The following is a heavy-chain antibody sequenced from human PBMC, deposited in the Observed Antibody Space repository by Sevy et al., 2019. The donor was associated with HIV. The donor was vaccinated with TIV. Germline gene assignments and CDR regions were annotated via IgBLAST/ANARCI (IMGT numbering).Heavy chain of an antibody. CDR1: GLTVSSNY. D-gene: IGHD3-10*01. CDR2: IYSGGAT. Sequence: GGSLRLSCAVSGLTVSSNYMSWVRQAPGKGLEWVSLIYSGGATYYVDSVNGRFTISGDDSKNTLYLQMDSLRAEDTAVYYCARGGLDSNWFGSFDYWGRGTLVTVSS. V-gene: IGHV3-53*01. CDR3: ARGGLDSNWFGSFDY. J-gene: IGHJ4*02.